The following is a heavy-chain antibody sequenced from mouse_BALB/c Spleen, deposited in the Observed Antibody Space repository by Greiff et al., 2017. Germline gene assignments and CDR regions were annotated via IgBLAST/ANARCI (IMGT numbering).Heavy chain of an antibody. D-gene: IGHD2-4*01. J-gene: IGHJ3*01. CDR1: GFSFTSYG. Sequence: QVQLKESGPGLVAPSQSLSITCTVSGFSFTSYGVPWVRQPPGKGLEWLGVIWAGGGQNYNSALMSRLRISKDNSTSQVFLIMNSLQTDDTAMYYCDRDQGGLRTAWFAYWGQGTLVTVSA. CDR2: IWAGGGQ. V-gene: IGHV2-9*02. CDR3: DRDQGGLRTAWFAY.